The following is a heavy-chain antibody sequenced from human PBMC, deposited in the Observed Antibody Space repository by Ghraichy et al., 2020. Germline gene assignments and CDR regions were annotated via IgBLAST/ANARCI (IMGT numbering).Heavy chain of an antibody. CDR1: GGSFSGYY. CDR3: ARSVIRLLWFGELSTHFDY. D-gene: IGHD3-10*01. Sequence: SETLSLTCAVYGGSFSGYYWSWIRQPPGKGLEWIGEINHSGSTNYNPSLKSRVTISVDTSKNQFSLKLSSVTAADTAVYYCARSVIRLLWFGELSTHFDYWGQGTLVTVSS. V-gene: IGHV4-34*01. J-gene: IGHJ4*02. CDR2: INHSGST.